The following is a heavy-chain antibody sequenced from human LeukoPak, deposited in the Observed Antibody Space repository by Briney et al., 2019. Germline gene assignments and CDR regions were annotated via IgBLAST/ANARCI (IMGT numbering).Heavy chain of an antibody. J-gene: IGHJ4*02. Sequence: GASVTVSCTASGYTFTNYDFNWMRQAPGQGLEWMGIINPSGGSTSYAQKFQGRVTMTRDTSTSTVYMELSSLRSEDTAVYYCAREGHGDYVVDYWGQGTLVTVSS. V-gene: IGHV1-46*01. CDR2: INPSGGST. D-gene: IGHD4-17*01. CDR3: AREGHGDYVVDY. CDR1: GYTFTNYD.